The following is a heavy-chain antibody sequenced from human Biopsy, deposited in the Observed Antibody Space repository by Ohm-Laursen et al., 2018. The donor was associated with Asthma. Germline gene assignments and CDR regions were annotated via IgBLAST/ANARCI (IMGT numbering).Heavy chain of an antibody. D-gene: IGHD3-22*01. Sequence: SLRLSCAASGFVFSQCGMHWVRQGPGKGLEWVALVSSDGHNKYYEDSVKGRFTISRDNSRNRLYLQINSLTVEDSAVYFCARQSGQEYGDSNPFDTWGQGTKVAVSS. V-gene: IGHV3-30*03. CDR1: GFVFSQCG. J-gene: IGHJ3*02. CDR2: VSSDGHNK. CDR3: ARQSGQEYGDSNPFDT.